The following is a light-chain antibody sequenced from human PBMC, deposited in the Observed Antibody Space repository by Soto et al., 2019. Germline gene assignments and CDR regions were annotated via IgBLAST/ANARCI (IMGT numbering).Light chain of an antibody. V-gene: IGLV2-8*01. CDR3: SAYAGTNDLGV. CDR1: NSDIGIYYF. Sequence: QSALTQPPSASGSPGQSVTISCTGTNSDIGIYYFVSWYQQHPGKAPKLLIYEVSKRPSGVPDRFSGSKSGNTASLTVSYLQTEEAADYFCSAYAGTNDLGVFGGGTKLTVL. CDR2: EVS. J-gene: IGLJ3*02.